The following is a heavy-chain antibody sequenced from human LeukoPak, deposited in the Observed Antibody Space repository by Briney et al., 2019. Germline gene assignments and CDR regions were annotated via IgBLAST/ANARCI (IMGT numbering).Heavy chain of an antibody. CDR1: GFTFSGYW. V-gene: IGHV3-74*01. J-gene: IGHJ4*02. CDR2: INSDGSSI. D-gene: IGHD3-22*01. Sequence: GGSLRLSCGASGFTFSGYWMHWVRQTSGKGLVWVSRINSDGSSISYADSVKGRFTISRDNSKNTLYLQMGSLRAEDMAVYYCARDFVHYYDSSGFEYYFDFWGQGTLVTVSS. CDR3: ARDFVHYYDSSGFEYYFDF.